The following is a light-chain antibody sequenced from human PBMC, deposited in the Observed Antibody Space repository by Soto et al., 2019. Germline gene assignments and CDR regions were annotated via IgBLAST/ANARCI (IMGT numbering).Light chain of an antibody. CDR2: LNSDGSH. J-gene: IGLJ2*01. V-gene: IGLV4-69*01. CDR3: QSWDTGIHRV. CDR1: SGHSTYA. Sequence: QPVLAQSPSASASLGASVKLTCTLSSGHSTYAIAWHQQQPEKGPRYLMKLNSDGSHTKGDGIPDRFSGSSSGAERYLSISSLQSEDEADYYCQSWDTGIHRVFGGGTKLTDL.